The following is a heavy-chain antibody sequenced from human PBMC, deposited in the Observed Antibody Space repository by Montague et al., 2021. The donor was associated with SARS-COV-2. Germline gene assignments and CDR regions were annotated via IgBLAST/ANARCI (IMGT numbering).Heavy chain of an antibody. J-gene: IGHJ4*02. CDR1: GGSISSYF. CDR2: IYYGGST. V-gene: IGHV4-59*01. CDR3: ARGREYSSSAGFDY. Sequence: SETLSLTCTVSGGSISSYFCSWIRQPPGKGLEWIGCIYYGGSTNXNPSLKSRVTISVDTSKNQFSLKLSSVTAADTAVYYCARGREYSSSAGFDYWGQGTLVTVSS. D-gene: IGHD6-6*01.